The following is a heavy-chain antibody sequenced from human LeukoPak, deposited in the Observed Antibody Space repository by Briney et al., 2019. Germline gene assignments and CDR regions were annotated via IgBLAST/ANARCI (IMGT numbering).Heavy chain of an antibody. CDR3: ARPRFGDTSWFDP. D-gene: IGHD3-10*01. Sequence: SETLSLTCTVSGASISSSYWSWIRQPPGQGLEWIASIYYGGSTNFNPSLKSRVTISVDTSKKQVALKLSSVSAADTAVYFCARPRFGDTSWFDPWGQGTLVTVSS. V-gene: IGHV4-59*01. CDR1: GASISSSY. J-gene: IGHJ5*02. CDR2: IYYGGST.